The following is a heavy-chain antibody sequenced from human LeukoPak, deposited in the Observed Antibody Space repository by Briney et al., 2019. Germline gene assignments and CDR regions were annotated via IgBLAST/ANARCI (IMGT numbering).Heavy chain of an antibody. V-gene: IGHV3-23*01. CDR3: ARTGNPATGDY. CDR1: GFTFSNYA. J-gene: IGHJ4*02. CDR2: ISGSGDST. Sequence: PGGSLRLSCAASGFTFSNYAMRWVRQAPGKGLEWVSGISGSGDSTYYADSVKGRFTISRDNSKNTLYLQMNSLRAEDTAVYYCARTGNPATGDYWGQGTLVTVSS. D-gene: IGHD1-1*01.